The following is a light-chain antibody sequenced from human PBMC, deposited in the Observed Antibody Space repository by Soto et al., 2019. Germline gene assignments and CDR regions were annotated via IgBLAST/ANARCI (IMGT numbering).Light chain of an antibody. CDR1: TSDVGRYNY. CDR3: NSFTTSSTYV. V-gene: IGLV2-14*03. CDR2: DVS. Sequence: SVLNQPASVSGSPGRSISISCTGTTSDVGRYNYVSWYQQHPGKAPKLMIYDVSYRPSWVSNRFSGSKSGITASLTISGLQAEDEADYYCNSFTTSSTYVFGTGTKVTVL. J-gene: IGLJ1*01.